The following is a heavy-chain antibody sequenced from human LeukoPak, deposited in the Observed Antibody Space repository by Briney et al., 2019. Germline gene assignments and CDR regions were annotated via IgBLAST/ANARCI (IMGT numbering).Heavy chain of an antibody. CDR3: AKDLWGWSGMDV. V-gene: IGHV3-23*01. Sequence: GGSLRLSCVASGFTFSGNAMCWVRQAPGKGLEWVSGFGGDGKTYYAASAKGRFTTSRDNSKNMLYLQMNSLRDEDTALYYCAKDLWGWSGMDVWGQGTTVTVSS. CDR1: GFTFSGNA. J-gene: IGHJ6*02. D-gene: IGHD6-19*01. CDR2: FGGDGKT.